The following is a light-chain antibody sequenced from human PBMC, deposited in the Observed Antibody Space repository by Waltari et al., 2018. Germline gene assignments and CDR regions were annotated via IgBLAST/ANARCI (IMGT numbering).Light chain of an antibody. J-gene: IGLJ2*01. CDR2: QDS. Sequence: SYELTQPPSVSVSPGQTASITCFGDKLGAKYVSWYQLKLGQSPVLVIYQDSLRPSGRPERFSGSNTGNPATLTISGTQAMDEADYYCQACDSSTVVFCRGTKLTVL. V-gene: IGLV3-1*01. CDR1: KLGAKY. CDR3: QACDSSTVV.